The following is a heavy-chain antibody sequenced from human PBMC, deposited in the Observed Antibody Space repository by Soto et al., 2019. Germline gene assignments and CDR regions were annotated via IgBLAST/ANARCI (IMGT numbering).Heavy chain of an antibody. D-gene: IGHD3-3*01. CDR3: ARARCFWIGYGYYYYYYYMDV. CDR2: INHSGST. Sequence: SETLSLTCAVYGGSFSGYYWSWIRQPPGKGLEWIGEINHSGSTNYNPSLKSRVTISVDTSKNQFSLKLSSVTAADTAVYYCARARCFWIGYGYYYYYYYMDVWGKGTTVTVSS. CDR1: GGSFSGYY. V-gene: IGHV4-34*01. J-gene: IGHJ6*03.